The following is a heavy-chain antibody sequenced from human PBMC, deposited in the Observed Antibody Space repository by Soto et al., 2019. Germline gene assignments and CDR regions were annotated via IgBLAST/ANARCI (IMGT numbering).Heavy chain of an antibody. V-gene: IGHV3-21*01. CDR2: ISSSSSYI. D-gene: IGHD6-6*01. CDR1: GFTFSSYS. Sequence: EVQLVESGGGLVKPGGSLRLSCAASGFTFSSYSMNWVRQAPGKGLEWVSSISSSSSYIYYADSVKGRFTISRDNAKNSLYLQMNSLRAEDTAVYYCAREHSPGIAARSYWFDPWGQGTLVTVSS. CDR3: AREHSPGIAARSYWFDP. J-gene: IGHJ5*02.